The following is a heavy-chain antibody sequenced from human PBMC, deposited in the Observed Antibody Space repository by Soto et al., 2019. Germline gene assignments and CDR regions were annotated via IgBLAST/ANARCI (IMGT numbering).Heavy chain of an antibody. D-gene: IGHD2-2*02. V-gene: IGHV5-10-1*01. Sequence: GESLKISCKGSGYSFTNYWISWVRQMPGKGLEWMGRIDPSDSYTRHSPSFQGHVTISADKSISTAYLQWSSLKASDTAMYYCARQYCRSTSCYIGWFDPWGQGTLVTVSS. CDR2: IDPSDSYT. J-gene: IGHJ5*02. CDR3: ARQYCRSTSCYIGWFDP. CDR1: GYSFTNYW.